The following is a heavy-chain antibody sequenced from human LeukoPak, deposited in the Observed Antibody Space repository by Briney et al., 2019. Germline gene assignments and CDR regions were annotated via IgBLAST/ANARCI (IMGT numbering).Heavy chain of an antibody. CDR1: GGSISSYY. CDR2: IYYSGST. J-gene: IGHJ4*02. V-gene: IGHV4-59*01. CDR3: ASAYCGGDCYVDY. Sequence: PSETLSLTCTVSGGSISSYYWSWIRQPPGKGLEWIGYIYYSGSTNYNPSLKSRVTISVDTSKNQFSLKLSTVTAADTAVYYCASAYCGGDCYVDYWGQGTLVTVSS. D-gene: IGHD2-21*02.